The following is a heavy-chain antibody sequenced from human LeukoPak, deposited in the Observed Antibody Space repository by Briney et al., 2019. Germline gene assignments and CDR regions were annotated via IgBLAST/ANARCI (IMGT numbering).Heavy chain of an antibody. CDR2: INHSGST. CDR3: ARVGYDILTDY. CDR1: GGSFSGYY. V-gene: IGHV4-34*01. D-gene: IGHD3-9*01. Sequence: SETLSLTCAVYGGSFSGYYWSWIRQPPGKGLEWIGEINHSGSTNYNPSLKSRVTISVDTSKNQFSLKLSSVTAADTAVYYCARVGYDILTDYWGQGTLVTVSS. J-gene: IGHJ4*02.